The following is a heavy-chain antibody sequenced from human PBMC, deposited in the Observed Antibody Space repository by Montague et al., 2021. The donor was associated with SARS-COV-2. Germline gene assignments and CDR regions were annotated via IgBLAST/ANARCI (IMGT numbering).Heavy chain of an antibody. J-gene: IGHJ4*02. Sequence: SLRLSCAASGFTFRSYEMNWVRQAPGKGLEWVSYISSSGSTIYYVDSVKGRFTISRDNAKNSLYLQMNSLRAEDTAVYYCARFLSGYDFDAFYFDYWGQGTLVTVSS. V-gene: IGHV3-48*03. D-gene: IGHD5-12*01. CDR3: ARFLSGYDFDAFYFDY. CDR1: GFTFRSYE. CDR2: ISSSGSTI.